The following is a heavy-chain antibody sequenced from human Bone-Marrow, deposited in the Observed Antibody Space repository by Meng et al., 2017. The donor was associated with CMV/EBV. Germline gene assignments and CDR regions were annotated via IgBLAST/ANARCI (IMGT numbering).Heavy chain of an antibody. Sequence: HVQLVLPGAVWKSPGASVKVSCQTSGYRFSDHYMHWGRQAPGQGLEWMGWIYPNSGGTHYAQKFQDRVTMTRDTSISTVYMELSRLTSDDTAVYYCVRDHNWGPDYWGQGTLVTVSS. D-gene: IGHD1-1*01. J-gene: IGHJ4*02. CDR3: VRDHNWGPDY. CDR1: GYRFSDHY. CDR2: IYPNSGGT. V-gene: IGHV1-2*02.